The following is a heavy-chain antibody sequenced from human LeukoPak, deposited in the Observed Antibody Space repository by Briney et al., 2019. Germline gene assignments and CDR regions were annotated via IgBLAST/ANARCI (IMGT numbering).Heavy chain of an antibody. V-gene: IGHV1-2*02. CDR2: INPKSGGT. CDR3: ARDLDGMDV. J-gene: IGHJ6*04. CDR1: RYTFTGYY. Sequence: ASVKVSCTASRYTFTGYYMHWVRQAPGQGLEWMGWINPKSGGTNYAQKFQGRVTMTRDTSISTAYMELSRLRSDDTAVYYCARDLDGMDVWGKGTTVTVSS. D-gene: IGHD3-3*01.